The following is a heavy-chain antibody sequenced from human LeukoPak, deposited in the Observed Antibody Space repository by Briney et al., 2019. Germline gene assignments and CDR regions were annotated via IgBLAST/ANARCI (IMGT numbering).Heavy chain of an antibody. CDR1: GFTFSSYT. V-gene: IGHV3-21*01. J-gene: IGHJ3*02. Sequence: PGGSLRLSCAASGFTFSSYTMNWVRQAPGKGLEWVSSITSSSSYIDYADSVKGRFILPRDNANKSMSLQMNSLRAEDTAVYYWARVVTGHGFDIWGQGAMVTVSS. CDR3: ARVVTGHGFDI. CDR2: ITSSSSYI. D-gene: IGHD7-27*01.